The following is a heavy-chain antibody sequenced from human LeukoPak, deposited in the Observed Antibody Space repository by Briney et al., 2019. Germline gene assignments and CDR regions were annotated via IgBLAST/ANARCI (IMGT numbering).Heavy chain of an antibody. D-gene: IGHD3-3*01. CDR1: GFTFSSYG. V-gene: IGHV3-30*02. CDR3: ATIWSGYTMAFDY. J-gene: IGHJ4*02. CDR2: IRYDGSNK. Sequence: QSGGSLRLSCAASGFTFSSYGMHWVRQAPGKGLEWVAFIRYDGSNKYYADSVKGRFTISRDNSKNTLYLQMNSLRAEDTAVYYCATIWSGYTMAFDYWGQGTLATVSS.